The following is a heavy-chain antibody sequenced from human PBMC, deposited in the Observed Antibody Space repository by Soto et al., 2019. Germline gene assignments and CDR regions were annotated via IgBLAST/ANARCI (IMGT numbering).Heavy chain of an antibody. CDR2: IYYSGTA. CDR1: GGSISRGDYY. D-gene: IGHD2-15*01. V-gene: IGHV4-31*03. J-gene: IGHJ4*02. Sequence: PLETLSLTCTVAGGSISRGDYYWTWIRQHPGKGLEWIGYIYYSGTAYYNPFLKSRVTISVDTSKNQFSLNLNSVTAADTAVYYCARSSIYCSGGSCYSGVIDYWGQGTLVTVSS. CDR3: ARSSIYCSGGSCYSGVIDY.